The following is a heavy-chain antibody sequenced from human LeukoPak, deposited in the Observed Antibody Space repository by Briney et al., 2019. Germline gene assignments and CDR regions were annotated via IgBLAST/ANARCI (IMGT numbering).Heavy chain of an antibody. D-gene: IGHD6-19*01. J-gene: IGHJ4*02. CDR1: GGSISSSNW. Sequence: PSGTLSLTCAVSGGSISSSNWWSWVRQPPGKGLEWIGEIYHSGSTNYNPSLKSRVTISVDTSKNQFSLKLSPVTAADTAVYYCAREGYSSGPDYWGQGTLVTVSS. CDR2: IYHSGST. V-gene: IGHV4-4*02. CDR3: AREGYSSGPDY.